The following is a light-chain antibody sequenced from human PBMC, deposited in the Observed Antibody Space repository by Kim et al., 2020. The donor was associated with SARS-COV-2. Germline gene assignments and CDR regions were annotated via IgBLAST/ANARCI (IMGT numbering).Light chain of an antibody. Sequence: GDRVTITCRASLDISTSLAWYQQKPGKAPRLIIYSASILQSGVPSRFRGSGYGVDFTLTITNLQPEDFATYHCQQLSSYPVTFG. CDR1: LDISTS. V-gene: IGKV1-9*01. J-gene: IGKJ5*01. CDR2: SAS. CDR3: QQLSSYPVT.